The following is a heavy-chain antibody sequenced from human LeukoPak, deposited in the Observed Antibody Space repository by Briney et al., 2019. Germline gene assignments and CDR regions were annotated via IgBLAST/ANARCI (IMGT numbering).Heavy chain of an antibody. V-gene: IGHV3-30-3*01. J-gene: IGHJ4*02. D-gene: IGHD2-15*01. CDR2: ISYDGSNK. CDR3: ARVPRSGGSAYYFDY. CDR1: GFTFSSYA. Sequence: GGSLRLSCAASGFTFSSYAMHWVRQAPGKGLEWVAVISYDGSNKYYADSVKGRFTISRDNSKNTLYLQMNSLRAEDTAVYYCARVPRSGGSAYYFDYWGQGTLVTVSS.